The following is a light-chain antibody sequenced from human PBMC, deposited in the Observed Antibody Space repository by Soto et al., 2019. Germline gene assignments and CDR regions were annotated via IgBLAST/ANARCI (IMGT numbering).Light chain of an antibody. CDR2: GTS. J-gene: IGKJ3*01. V-gene: IGKV3-20*01. Sequence: EIVLTQSPGTLSLSPGERATLSCRASQSVSSNLAWYQQKPGQAPRLLIYGTSTGGAGIPDRFSGSGSGTDFTLTVSGLEPEDFAVYYCQQYRDSPPTFGPGTKVDVK. CDR1: QSVSSN. CDR3: QQYRDSPPT.